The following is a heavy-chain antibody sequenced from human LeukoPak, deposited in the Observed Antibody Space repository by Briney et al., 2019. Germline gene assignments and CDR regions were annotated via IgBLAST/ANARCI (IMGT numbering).Heavy chain of an antibody. CDR3: ARDMGYMTDDSSGYYYSDAFDI. Sequence: ASVKVSCKASGYTFTGYYMHWVRQAPGQGLEWMGWINPNSGGTNYAQKFQGRVTMTRDTSISTAYMELSRLRSDDTAVYYCARDMGYMTDDSSGYYYSDAFDIWGQGTMVAVSS. CDR1: GYTFTGYY. J-gene: IGHJ3*02. V-gene: IGHV1-2*02. CDR2: INPNSGGT. D-gene: IGHD3-22*01.